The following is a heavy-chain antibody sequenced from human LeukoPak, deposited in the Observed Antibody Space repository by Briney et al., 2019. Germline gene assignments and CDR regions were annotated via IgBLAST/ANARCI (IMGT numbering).Heavy chain of an antibody. CDR1: GYTFTSYG. CDR2: ISAYNGNT. D-gene: IGHD6-13*01. V-gene: IGHV1-18*01. CDR3: ARDLLPAAAGTCWFDP. Sequence: ASVTVSCKASGYTFTSYGISWVRQAPGQGLEWMGWISAYNGNTNYAQKLQGRVTMTTDTSTSTAYMELRSLRSDDTAVYYCARDLLPAAAGTCWFDPWGQGTLVTVSS. J-gene: IGHJ5*02.